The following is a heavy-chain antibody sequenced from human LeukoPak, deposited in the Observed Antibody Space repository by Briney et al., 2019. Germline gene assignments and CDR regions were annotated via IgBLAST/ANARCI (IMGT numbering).Heavy chain of an antibody. Sequence: GSSVKVSCKASGGTFSSYAISWVRQAPGQGLEWMGGIIPIFGTANYAQKFQGRVTITTDESTSTAYMELSSLRSEDMAVYYCASADFYGDYERYWGQGTLVTVSS. V-gene: IGHV1-69*05. CDR2: IIPIFGTA. CDR1: GGTFSSYA. J-gene: IGHJ4*02. CDR3: ASADFYGDYERY. D-gene: IGHD4-17*01.